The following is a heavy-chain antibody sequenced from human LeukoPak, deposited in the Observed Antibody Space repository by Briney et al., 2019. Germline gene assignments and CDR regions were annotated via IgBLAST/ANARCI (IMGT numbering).Heavy chain of an antibody. CDR1: GFTFSSYW. J-gene: IGHJ3*02. Sequence: PGGSLRLSCAASGFTFSSYWVHGVRQAPGKGLVWVSPINSGGSSTSYADSVKGRFTISRDNAKNTLSLQMNSLRAEDTAVYYCARVGGSNAFDIWGQGTMVIVSS. D-gene: IGHD1-26*01. CDR3: ARVGGSNAFDI. V-gene: IGHV3-74*01. CDR2: INSGGSST.